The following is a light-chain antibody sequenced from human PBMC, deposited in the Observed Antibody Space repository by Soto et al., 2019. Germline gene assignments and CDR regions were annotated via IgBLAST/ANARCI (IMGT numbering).Light chain of an antibody. J-gene: IGKJ3*01. CDR3: QQASGLPFN. CDR1: HSISSW. CDR2: AAS. V-gene: IGKV1-12*01. Sequence: DIQMTQSPSSVSASVGDRVTITCRASHSISSWLAWYQQKPGKAPNLLISAASILQSGVPSRFSGNGSGPDFTPTITSLQPEDFATYFCQQASGLPFNFGPGTKVDI.